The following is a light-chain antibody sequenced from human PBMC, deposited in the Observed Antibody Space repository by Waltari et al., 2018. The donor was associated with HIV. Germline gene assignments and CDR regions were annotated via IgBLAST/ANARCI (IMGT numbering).Light chain of an antibody. CDR3: QQRSNWPPSLT. Sequence: EIVLTQSPVTLSLSPGERATLSCRASQNIGSHLAWYQQKPGLAPRLLIFDASSRATGIPARFSGGGSGTDFTLTISSREPEDFAVYFCQQRSNWPPSLTFGGGTKVEIK. J-gene: IGKJ4*01. CDR2: DAS. V-gene: IGKV3-11*01. CDR1: QNIGSH.